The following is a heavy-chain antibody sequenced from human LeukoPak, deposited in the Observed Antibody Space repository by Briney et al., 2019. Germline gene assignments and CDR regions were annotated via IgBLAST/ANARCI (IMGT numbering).Heavy chain of an antibody. CDR3: ARHKRLGWFDP. V-gene: IGHV4-34*01. D-gene: IGHD6-25*01. CDR2: INHSGST. CDR1: GGSFSGYY. J-gene: IGHJ5*02. Sequence: SETLSLTCAVYGGSFSGYYWSWIRQPPGKGLEWIGEINHSGSTNYNPSLKSQVTISVDTSKNQFSLKLSSVTAADTAVYYCARHKRLGWFDPWGQGTLVTVSS.